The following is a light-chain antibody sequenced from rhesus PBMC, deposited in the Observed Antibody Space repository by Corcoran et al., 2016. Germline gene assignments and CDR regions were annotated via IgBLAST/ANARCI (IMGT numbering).Light chain of an antibody. J-gene: IGLJ1*01. Sequence: QAALTQPRSVSGSPGQSVTITCTGTSSYIGGYKYVSWYQHHPGPAPKLMIYEVSERPSGVSARFSGSKSGSTASLTISGLQAGDEADYFCGSYSAVYNYVFGGGTRLTVL. CDR1: SSYIGGYKY. CDR3: GSYSAVYNYV. CDR2: EVS. V-gene: IGLV2-32*01.